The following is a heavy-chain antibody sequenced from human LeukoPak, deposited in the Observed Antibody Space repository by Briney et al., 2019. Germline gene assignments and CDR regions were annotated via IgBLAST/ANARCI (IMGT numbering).Heavy chain of an antibody. J-gene: IGHJ3*02. CDR3: AKSARTGTGGDAFDI. CDR1: VFTLRSYV. D-gene: IGHD1-1*01. Sequence: PGGSLRLSCAASVFTLRSYVMSWVGPARGQGREWVAAISGSGGRAYHAASATGRFTISKDNSQSRLYLQMNSLRAEDTAVYCFAKSARTGTGGDAFDIWGEGTMVSVSS. V-gene: IGHV3-23*01. CDR2: ISGSGGRA.